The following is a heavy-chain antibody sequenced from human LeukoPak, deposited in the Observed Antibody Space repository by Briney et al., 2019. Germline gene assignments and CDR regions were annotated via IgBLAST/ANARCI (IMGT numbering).Heavy chain of an antibody. D-gene: IGHD5-18*01. Sequence: ASVKVSCKASGYTFTSYDINWVRQATGQGLEWMGWMNPNSGNTGYAQKFQGRVTMTRNTSISTAYMELSSLRSEDTAVYYCARGLFFDTAMVHYYYYYMDVWGKGTTVTVSS. J-gene: IGHJ6*03. CDR1: GYTFTSYD. V-gene: IGHV1-8*01. CDR3: ARGLFFDTAMVHYYYYYMDV. CDR2: MNPNSGNT.